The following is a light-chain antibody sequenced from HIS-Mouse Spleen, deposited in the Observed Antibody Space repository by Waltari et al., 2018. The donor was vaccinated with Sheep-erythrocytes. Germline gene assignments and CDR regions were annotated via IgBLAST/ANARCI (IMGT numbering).Light chain of an antibody. V-gene: IGLV2-11*01. CDR1: RSHVGGYHS. Sequence: SALTPPRLVSGPRALSVNISLTSRRSHVGGYHSFTLYQQPPGKAPKLMIYDVSKRPSGVPDRFSGSKSGNTASLTISGLQAEDEADYYCCSYAGSYNHVFATGTKVTVL. CDR2: DVS. CDR3: CSYAGSYNHV. J-gene: IGLJ1*01.